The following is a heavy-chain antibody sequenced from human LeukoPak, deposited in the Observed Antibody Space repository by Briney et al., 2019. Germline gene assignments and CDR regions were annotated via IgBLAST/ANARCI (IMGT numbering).Heavy chain of an antibody. CDR3: ARAGCSSTSCYRGYYYYMDV. V-gene: IGHV4-59*11. J-gene: IGHJ6*03. Sequence: SETLSLTCTVSGGSISSHYWSWIRQPPGKGLEWVGYIYYSGSTNYTPSLKSRVTISVDTSKNQSSLKLSSVTAADTAVYYCARAGCSSTSCYRGYYYYMDVWGKGTTVTVSS. D-gene: IGHD2-2*02. CDR1: GGSISSHY. CDR2: IYYSGST.